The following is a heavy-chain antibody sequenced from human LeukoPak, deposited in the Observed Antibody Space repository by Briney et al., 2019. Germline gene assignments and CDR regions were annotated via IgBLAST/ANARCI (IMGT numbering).Heavy chain of an antibody. D-gene: IGHD6-19*01. CDR3: ACTTQSGIAVAGTHGLSGWFDP. V-gene: IGHV4-39*07. J-gene: IGHJ5*02. Sequence: PSETLSLTCTVSGGSISSSSYYWGWIRQPPGKGLEWIGSIYYSGSTNYNPSLKSQVTISVDTSKNQFSLKLSSVTAADTAVYYCACTTQSGIAVAGTHGLSGWFDPWGQGTLVTVSS. CDR1: GGSISSSSYY. CDR2: IYYSGST.